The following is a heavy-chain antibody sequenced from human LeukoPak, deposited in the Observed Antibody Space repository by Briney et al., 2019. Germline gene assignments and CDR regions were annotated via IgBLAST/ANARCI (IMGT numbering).Heavy chain of an antibody. V-gene: IGHV4-30-4*01. CDR3: ARVSGVVNFNWFDP. Sequence: SQTLSLTCIVSGGSISSGDYYWSWIRQPPGKGLEWIGYIYYSGGTYYNPSLKSRVTISVDTSKNQFSLKLSSVTAADTAVYYRARVSGVVNFNWFDPWGQGTLVTVSS. CDR2: IYYSGGT. J-gene: IGHJ5*02. D-gene: IGHD3-3*01. CDR1: GGSISSGDYY.